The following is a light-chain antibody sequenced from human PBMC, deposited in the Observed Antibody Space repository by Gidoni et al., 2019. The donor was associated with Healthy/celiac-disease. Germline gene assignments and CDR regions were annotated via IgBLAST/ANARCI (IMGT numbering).Light chain of an antibody. J-gene: IGKJ1*01. CDR3: QQYNSYPWT. Sequence: DIQMTQSPSTLSASVGDRVTITCRASQSISSWLAWYQQKPGKAPKLLIYDASSLESGVPSRFSGSGSGTEFTLTISSLQPDDFATYHCQQYNSYPWTFGQXTKVEIK. CDR2: DAS. CDR1: QSISSW. V-gene: IGKV1-5*01.